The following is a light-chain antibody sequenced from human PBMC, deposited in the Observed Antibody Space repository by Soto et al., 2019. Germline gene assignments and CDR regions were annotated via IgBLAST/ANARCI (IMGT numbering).Light chain of an antibody. CDR1: QRVLYSSNNKNY. CDR3: QQYYSTPPYT. V-gene: IGKV4-1*01. Sequence: DIVMTQSPDSLAVSLGERATINCKSSQRVLYSSNNKNYLAWYQQKPGQPPKLLIYWASTRESGVPDRFSGSGSGTDFTLAIISLQAEDVAVYYCQQYYSTPPYTFGQRTKLEIK. CDR2: WAS. J-gene: IGKJ2*01.